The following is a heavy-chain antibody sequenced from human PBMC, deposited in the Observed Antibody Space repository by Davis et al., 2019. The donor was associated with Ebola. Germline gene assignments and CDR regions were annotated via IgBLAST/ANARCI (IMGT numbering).Heavy chain of an antibody. CDR1: GFTFSSYS. CDR3: ARDEGDFWSGYPYWYFDL. D-gene: IGHD3-3*01. J-gene: IGHJ2*01. V-gene: IGHV3-21*01. Sequence: PGGSLRLSCAASGFTFSSYSMNWVRQAPGKGLEWVSSISSSSSYIYYADSVKGRFTISRDNAKNSLYLQMNSLRAEDTAVYYCARDEGDFWSGYPYWYFDLWGRGTLVTVSS. CDR2: ISSSSSYI.